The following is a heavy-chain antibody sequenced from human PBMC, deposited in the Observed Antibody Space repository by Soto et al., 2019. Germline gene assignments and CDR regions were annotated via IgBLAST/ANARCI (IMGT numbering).Heavy chain of an antibody. D-gene: IGHD3-22*01. CDR1: GGSISSGGYY. CDR3: ARAHRDYYDSSGSPGSDFDY. Sequence: SETLSLTCTVSGGSISSGGYYWSWIRQHPGKGLEWIGYIYYSGSTYYNPSLKSRVTISVDTSKNQFSLKLSSVTAADTAVYYCARAHRDYYDSSGSPGSDFDYWGQGTLVTVSS. V-gene: IGHV4-31*03. CDR2: IYYSGST. J-gene: IGHJ4*02.